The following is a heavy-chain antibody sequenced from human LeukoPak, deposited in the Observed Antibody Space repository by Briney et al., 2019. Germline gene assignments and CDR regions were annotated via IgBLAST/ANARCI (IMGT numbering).Heavy chain of an antibody. D-gene: IGHD6-25*01. CDR2: IEPDGSVK. CDR1: GFTFSDLW. V-gene: IGHV3-7*01. J-gene: IGHJ4*02. Sequence: PGGSLTLSCAASGFTFSDLWMTWVRQAPGKGPEWVATIEPDGSVKYYVDSVKGRSTISRDNADNSLYLQMNSLRGEDTAVYFCARGGSDSSRYWLYWGQGTLVTVSS. CDR3: ARGGSDSSRYWLY.